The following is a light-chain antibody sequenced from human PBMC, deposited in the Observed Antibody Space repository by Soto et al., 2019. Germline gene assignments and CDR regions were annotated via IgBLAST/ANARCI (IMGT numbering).Light chain of an antibody. CDR2: WAS. CDR1: QSVLYSSNNKNY. CDR3: HQYYSSPIT. Sequence: DIVMTQSPDSLAVSLGERATIHCKSSQSVLYSSNNKNYLGWYQQKVGQPPKLLIYWASTRESGVPDRFSGSGSGTDFTLTISSLQAEDVAVYYCHQYYSSPITFGQGTRLEIK. J-gene: IGKJ5*01. V-gene: IGKV4-1*01.